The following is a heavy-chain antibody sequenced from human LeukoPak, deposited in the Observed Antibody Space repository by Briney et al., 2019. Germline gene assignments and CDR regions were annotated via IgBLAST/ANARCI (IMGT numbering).Heavy chain of an antibody. CDR3: AREDYFASGGTSY. CDR1: GYTFTSYY. V-gene: IGHV1-46*01. CDR2: INPSGGSA. J-gene: IGHJ4*02. Sequence: ASVKVSCKASGYTFTSYYMHWVRQAPGQGLEWMGIINPSGGSATYAQKFQGRVTMTRDTSTSTVYMEPSGLRSEDTAVYYCAREDYFASGGTSYWGQGSLVTVSS. D-gene: IGHD3-10*01.